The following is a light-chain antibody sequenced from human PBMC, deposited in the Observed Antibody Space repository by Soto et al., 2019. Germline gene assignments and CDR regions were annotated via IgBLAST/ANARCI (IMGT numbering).Light chain of an antibody. Sequence: QSALTQSASVSGSPGQSITISCTGTSSDVGGYNYVSWYQQHPGKAPKLMIYEVSNRPSGVSNRFSGSKSGNTASLTISGLQAEDEADYYCSSYTIPGVFGGVTKVTVL. J-gene: IGLJ3*02. V-gene: IGLV2-14*01. CDR3: SSYTIPGV. CDR2: EVS. CDR1: SSDVGGYNY.